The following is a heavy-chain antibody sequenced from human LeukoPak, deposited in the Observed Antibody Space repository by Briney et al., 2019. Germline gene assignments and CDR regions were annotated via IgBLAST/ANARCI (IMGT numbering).Heavy chain of an antibody. CDR1: GFTFGDYA. V-gene: IGHV3-23*01. CDR2: ISGSGGST. CDR3: ARDYVWGSSESDY. J-gene: IGHJ4*02. Sequence: GGSLRLSCTASGFTFGDYAMSWVRQAPGKGLEWVSAISGSGGSTYYADSVKGRFTISRDNSKNTLYLHMNSLRVEDTAIYYCARDYVWGSSESDYWGQGTLVTVSS. D-gene: IGHD7-27*01.